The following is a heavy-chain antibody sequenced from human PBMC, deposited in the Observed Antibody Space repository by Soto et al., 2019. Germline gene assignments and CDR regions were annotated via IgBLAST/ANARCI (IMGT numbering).Heavy chain of an antibody. CDR2: ISSSSSYI. J-gene: IGHJ3*02. D-gene: IGHD5-12*01. CDR3: ARGQGSGYPGDGAFDI. CDR1: GFTFSSYS. Sequence: EVQLVESGGGLVKPGGSLRLSCAASGFTFSSYSMHWVRQAPGKGLEWVSSISSSSSYIYYADSVKGRFTISRDNAKNSLYLQMNSLRAEDTAVYYCARGQGSGYPGDGAFDIWGQGTMVTVSS. V-gene: IGHV3-21*01.